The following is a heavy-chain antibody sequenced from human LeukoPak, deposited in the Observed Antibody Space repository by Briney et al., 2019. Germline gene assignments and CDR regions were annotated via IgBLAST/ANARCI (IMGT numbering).Heavy chain of an antibody. D-gene: IGHD3-10*01. CDR1: GFIFSHYY. CDR3: VRDITANWFDP. CDR2: ITGSGSYT. Sequence: GGSLRLSCAASGFIFSHYYISCIRQAPGKGLEWVAYITGSGSYTSYAASVKGRFTISRDNAKNSLYLQMNSLRAEDTAVYYCVRDITANWFDPWGQGTLVTVSS. V-gene: IGHV3-11*05. J-gene: IGHJ5*02.